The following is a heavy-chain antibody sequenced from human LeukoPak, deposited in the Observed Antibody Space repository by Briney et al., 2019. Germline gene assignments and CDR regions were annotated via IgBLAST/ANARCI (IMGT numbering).Heavy chain of an antibody. Sequence: ASVKVSCKASGYTFTSYDINWVRQATGQGLEWMGWMNPNSGNTGYAQKFQGRVTMTRNTSIRTAYMELSSLRSEDTAVYYCARGVDIVATDQYWGQGTLVTVSS. CDR2: MNPNSGNT. D-gene: IGHD5-12*01. CDR1: GYTFTSYD. J-gene: IGHJ4*02. CDR3: ARGVDIVATDQY. V-gene: IGHV1-8*01.